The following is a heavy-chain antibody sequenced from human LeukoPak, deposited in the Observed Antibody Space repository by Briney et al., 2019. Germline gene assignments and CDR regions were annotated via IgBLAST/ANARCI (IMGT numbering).Heavy chain of an antibody. CDR3: ARGQYVWGSYRMYYFDY. J-gene: IGHJ4*02. V-gene: IGHV4-39*07. CDR1: GGSISSSSYY. D-gene: IGHD3-16*02. CDR2: IYYSGST. Sequence: SETLSPTCTVSGGSISSSSYYWGWLRQPPGKGLEWIGSIYYSGSTYYNPSLKSRVTISVDTSKNQFSLKLSSVTAADTAVYYCARGQYVWGSYRMYYFDYWGQGTLVTVSS.